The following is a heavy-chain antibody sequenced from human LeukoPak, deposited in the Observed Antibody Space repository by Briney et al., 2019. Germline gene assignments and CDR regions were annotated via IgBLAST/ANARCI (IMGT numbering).Heavy chain of an antibody. D-gene: IGHD6-13*01. CDR3: ARLGIAAAAYYFDY. CDR1: GGSISSSSYY. J-gene: IGHJ4*02. CDR2: IYYSGST. Sequence: SETLSLTCTVSGGSISSSSYYWGWIRQPPGKGLEWIGSIYYSGSTYYNPFLKSRVTISVDTSKNQFSLKLSSVTAADTAVYYCARLGIAAAAYYFDYWGQGTLVTVSS. V-gene: IGHV4-39*01.